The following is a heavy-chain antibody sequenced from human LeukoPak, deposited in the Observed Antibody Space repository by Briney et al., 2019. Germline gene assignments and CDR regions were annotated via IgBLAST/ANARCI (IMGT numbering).Heavy chain of an antibody. J-gene: IGHJ3*02. CDR3: AKARLRNDAFDI. D-gene: IGHD4-17*01. CDR1: GFAFSDYY. CDR2: ISSSSSYT. V-gene: IGHV3-11*03. Sequence: GGSLRLSCAASGFAFSDYYMNWIRQAPGKGLAWVSYISSSSSYTNYADSVKGRFTISRDNAKNSLYLQMNSLRAEDTAVYYCAKARLRNDAFDIWGQGTRVTVSS.